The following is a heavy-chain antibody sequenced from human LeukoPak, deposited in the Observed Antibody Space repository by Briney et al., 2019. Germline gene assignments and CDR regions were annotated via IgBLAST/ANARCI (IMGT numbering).Heavy chain of an antibody. CDR3: ARDPSNTVGRNIYFDY. CDR2: ISAYDGRT. D-gene: IGHD1-14*01. CDR1: GFAFNKYG. V-gene: IGHV1-18*01. Sequence: ASVKVSCKASGFAFNKYGFSWVRQAPGQGPEWLGWISAYDGRTNYAQNLQGRLTLTTDTSTTTAYMELRSLTSDDTAVYYCARDPSNTVGRNIYFDYWGQGTLSPSPQ. J-gene: IGHJ4*02.